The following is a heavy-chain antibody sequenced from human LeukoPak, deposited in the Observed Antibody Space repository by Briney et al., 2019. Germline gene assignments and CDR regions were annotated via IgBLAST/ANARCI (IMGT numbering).Heavy chain of an antibody. V-gene: IGHV1-18*01. D-gene: IGHD3-22*01. CDR1: GYTFTSYG. J-gene: IGHJ5*02. CDR2: ISAYNGNT. Sequence: GASVKVSCKASGYTFTSYGISWVRQAPGQGLEWMGWISAYNGNTNYAQKLQGRVTMTTDTSTSTAYMELRSLRSDDTAVYYCARESRSGYYLDWFDPWGQGTLVTVPS. CDR3: ARESRSGYYLDWFDP.